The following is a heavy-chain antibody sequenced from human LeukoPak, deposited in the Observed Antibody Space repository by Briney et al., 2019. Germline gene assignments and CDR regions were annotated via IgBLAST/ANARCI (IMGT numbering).Heavy chain of an antibody. D-gene: IGHD1-26*01. CDR1: GYTFTDCY. J-gene: IGHJ4*02. CDR2: VDPEDGET. CDR3: ATAWELPLFDY. Sequence: ASVKVSCKVSGYTFTDCYMHWVQQAPGKGLEWMGLVDPEDGETIYAEKFQGRVTITADTSTDTAYMELSSLRSEDTAVYYCATAWELPLFDYWGPGTLVTASS. V-gene: IGHV1-69-2*01.